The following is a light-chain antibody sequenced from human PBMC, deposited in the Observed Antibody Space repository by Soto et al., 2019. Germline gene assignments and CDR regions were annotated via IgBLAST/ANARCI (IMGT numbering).Light chain of an antibody. CDR1: TSDVGRYKF. CDR3: DSSTDTDTLVI. V-gene: IGLV2-14*01. Sequence: QSALTQPASVSGSPGQSITISCTGTTSDVGRYKFVSWYQHHPGKAPKLLIFEVTNRPSGVSSRFSGSKSGNTASLTISGLQTEDEATYYCDSSTDTDTLVIVGGGTKVTVL. CDR2: EVT. J-gene: IGLJ2*01.